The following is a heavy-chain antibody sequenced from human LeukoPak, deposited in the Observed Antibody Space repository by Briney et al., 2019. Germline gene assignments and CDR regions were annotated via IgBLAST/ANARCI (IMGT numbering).Heavy chain of an antibody. Sequence: SETLSLTCTVSGGSISSSSYYWGWIRQPPGKGLEWIGSIYYSGSTYYNPSLKSRVTISVDTSKNQFSLKLSSVTAADTAVYYCARVMDYYDSSGPKWFDPWGQGTLVTVSS. CDR1: GGSISSSSYY. D-gene: IGHD3-22*01. V-gene: IGHV4-39*07. J-gene: IGHJ5*02. CDR2: IYYSGST. CDR3: ARVMDYYDSSGPKWFDP.